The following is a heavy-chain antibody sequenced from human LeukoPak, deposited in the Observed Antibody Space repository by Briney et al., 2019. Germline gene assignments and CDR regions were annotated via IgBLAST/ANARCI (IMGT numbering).Heavy chain of an antibody. CDR2: ISAYNGNT. D-gene: IGHD2-2*01. V-gene: IGHV1-18*01. Sequence: GASVKVSCKASGYTFTSYGISWVRQAPGQGLEWMGWISAYNGNTKYAQKLQGRVTMTTDTSTSTAYMELRSLRSDDTAVYYCAREDCSSTSCYHSRRSKYGMDVWGQGTTVTVSS. CDR1: GYTFTSYG. CDR3: AREDCSSTSCYHSRRSKYGMDV. J-gene: IGHJ6*02.